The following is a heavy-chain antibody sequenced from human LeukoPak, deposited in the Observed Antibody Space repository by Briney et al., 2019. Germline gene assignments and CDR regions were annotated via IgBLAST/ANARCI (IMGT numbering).Heavy chain of an antibody. Sequence: SETLSLTCTVSGGSVSSYYWSWIRQPAGKGLEWIGRIYTSGSTNYNPSLKSRVTMSVDTSKNQFSLKLSSVTAADTAVYYCARDMSSGWSFDYWGQGTLVTVSS. D-gene: IGHD6-19*01. CDR1: GGSVSSYY. CDR3: ARDMSSGWSFDY. V-gene: IGHV4-4*07. J-gene: IGHJ4*02. CDR2: IYTSGST.